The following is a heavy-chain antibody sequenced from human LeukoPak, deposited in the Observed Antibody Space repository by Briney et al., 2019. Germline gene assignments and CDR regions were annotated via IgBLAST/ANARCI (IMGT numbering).Heavy chain of an antibody. V-gene: IGHV3-48*03. Sequence: GGSLRLSCTASEFTFSRFEMSWVRQAPGKGLEWVSYITSISSSTYYADFVKGRFTVSRDNAKNSLYLQMNSLTAEDTAIYYCARDFGDYGGYYYMDLWGKGTTVTASS. D-gene: IGHD4-23*01. CDR1: EFTFSRFE. CDR3: ARDFGDYGGYYYMDL. CDR2: ITSISSST. J-gene: IGHJ6*03.